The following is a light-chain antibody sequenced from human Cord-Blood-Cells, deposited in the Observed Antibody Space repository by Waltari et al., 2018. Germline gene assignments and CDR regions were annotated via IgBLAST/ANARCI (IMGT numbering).Light chain of an antibody. V-gene: IGLV2-14*01. CDR2: DVS. CDR3: SSYTSSSTLVYV. Sequence: QSALTQPASVSGSPGQSITISCTGTSSDVGGYNYVSWYQQHLGKATKLMIYDVSNRPSGVSNRVSGSKSGNPTSLTISGLQAEDEADYYCSSYTSSSTLVYVFGTGTKVTVL. CDR1: SSDVGGYNY. J-gene: IGLJ1*01.